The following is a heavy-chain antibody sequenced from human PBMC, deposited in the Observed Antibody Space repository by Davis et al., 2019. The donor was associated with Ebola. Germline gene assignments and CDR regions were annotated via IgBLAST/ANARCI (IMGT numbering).Heavy chain of an antibody. V-gene: IGHV4-59*04. Sequence: SETLSLTCPVSGGSISSYYWSWIRQPPGKGLEWIGYIYYSGSTYYNPSLKSRVTISVDTSKNQFSLKLSSVTAADTAVYYCAADVLRFLEWFPKGWFDPWGQGTLVTVSS. CDR1: GGSISSYY. CDR2: IYYSGST. J-gene: IGHJ5*02. D-gene: IGHD3-3*01. CDR3: AADVLRFLEWFPKGWFDP.